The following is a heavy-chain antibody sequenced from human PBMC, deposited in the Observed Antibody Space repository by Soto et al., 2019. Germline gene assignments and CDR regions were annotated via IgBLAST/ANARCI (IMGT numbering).Heavy chain of an antibody. CDR1: GFTFSSYS. CDR3: ARDRDWAFDY. V-gene: IGHV3-48*04. D-gene: IGHD3-9*01. CDR2: IFVSSTII. Sequence: GGSLRLSCVASGFTFSSYSMVWVRQAPGKGLEWVSYIFVSSTIIYYADSVKGRFTVSRDNAQNSVFLLINSLRAEDTAVYYCARDRDWAFDYWGQGTLVTVSS. J-gene: IGHJ4*02.